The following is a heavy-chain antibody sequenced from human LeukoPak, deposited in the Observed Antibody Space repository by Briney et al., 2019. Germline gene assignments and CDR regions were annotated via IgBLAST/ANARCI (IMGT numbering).Heavy chain of an antibody. CDR3: ARDSGYDWNYELPDY. V-gene: IGHV1-46*01. CDR1: GYTFTSYH. J-gene: IGHJ4*02. CDR2: INTSGGST. Sequence: ASVKVSCKASGYTFTSYHLHWVRQAPGQGLEWMGIINTSGGSTSYAQKFQGRVTMTRDMSTSTVYMELSSLRSEDTAVYYCARDSGYDWNYELPDYWGQGTLVTVSS. D-gene: IGHD1-7*01.